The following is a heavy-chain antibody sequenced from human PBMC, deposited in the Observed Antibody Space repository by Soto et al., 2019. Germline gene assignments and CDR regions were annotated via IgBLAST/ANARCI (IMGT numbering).Heavy chain of an antibody. V-gene: IGHV3-33*01. D-gene: IGHD6-19*01. CDR1: GFTLSSYG. J-gene: IGHJ6*02. CDR3: AREGSSGWYSYYYGMDV. CDR2: IWYDGSNK. Sequence: GGSLRLSCAASGFTLSSYGMHWVRQAPGKGLEWVAVIWYDGSNKYYADSVKGRFTISRDNSKNTLYLQMNSLRAEDTAVYYCAREGSSGWYSYYYGMDVWGQGTTVTVSS.